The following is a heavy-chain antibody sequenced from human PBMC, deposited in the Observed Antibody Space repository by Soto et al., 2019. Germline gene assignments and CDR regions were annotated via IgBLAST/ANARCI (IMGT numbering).Heavy chain of an antibody. D-gene: IGHD2-21*02. J-gene: IGHJ6*02. CDR1: GFTFSSYG. Sequence: QVQLVESGGGVVQPGRSLRLSCAASGFTFSSYGMHWVRQAPGKGLEWVAVIWYDGSNKYYADSVKGRFTISRDNSKNTLYLQMKSLRAEDTAVYYCARAMIVVVTPSGMDVWCQGTTVTVSS. V-gene: IGHV3-33*01. CDR2: IWYDGSNK. CDR3: ARAMIVVVTPSGMDV.